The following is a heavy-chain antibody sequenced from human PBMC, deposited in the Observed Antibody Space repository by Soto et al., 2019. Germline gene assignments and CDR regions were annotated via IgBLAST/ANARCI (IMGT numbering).Heavy chain of an antibody. CDR1: GFTFSSYG. J-gene: IGHJ3*02. V-gene: IGHV3-33*01. D-gene: IGHD4-17*01. CDR3: AREPPTTTMDAFDI. CDR2: IWYDGSNK. Sequence: GGSLRLSCAASGFTFSSYGMHWVRQAPGKGLEWVAVIWYDGSNKYYADSVKGRFTISRDNSKNTLYLQMNSLRAEDTAVYYCAREPPTTTMDAFDIWGQGTMVTVSS.